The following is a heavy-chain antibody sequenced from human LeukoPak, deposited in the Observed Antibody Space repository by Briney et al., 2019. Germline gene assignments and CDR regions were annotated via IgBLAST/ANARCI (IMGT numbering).Heavy chain of an antibody. J-gene: IGHJ4*02. CDR2: ISESGTII. Sequence: GGSLRLSCAASGFTFSGYYMSWIRQAPGKGLEWVSHISESGTIIYNADSVKGRFIISRDNAKSSLYLRMNSLRTEDTAVYYCARDVPASGWFLGYWGKVTLVTVSS. V-gene: IGHV3-11*04. CDR3: ARDVPASGWFLGY. D-gene: IGHD6-19*01. CDR1: GFTFSGYY.